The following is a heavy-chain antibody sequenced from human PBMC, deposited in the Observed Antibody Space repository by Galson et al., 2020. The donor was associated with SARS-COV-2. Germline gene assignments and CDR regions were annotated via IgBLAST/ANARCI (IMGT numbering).Heavy chain of an antibody. D-gene: IGHD3-10*01. CDR1: GFTFSSYS. CDR3: ARDGSGRMGGWFDP. V-gene: IGHV3-48*04. Sequence: GGSLRLSCAASGFTFSSYSMNWVRQAPGKGLEWVSYISSSSSTIYYADSVKGRFTISRDNAKNSLYLQMNSLRAEDTAVYYGARDGSGRMGGWFDPWGQGTLVTVSS. J-gene: IGHJ5*02. CDR2: ISSSSSTI.